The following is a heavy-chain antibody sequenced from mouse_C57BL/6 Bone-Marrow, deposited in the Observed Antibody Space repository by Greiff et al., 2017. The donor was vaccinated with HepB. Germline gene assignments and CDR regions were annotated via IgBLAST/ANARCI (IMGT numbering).Heavy chain of an antibody. Sequence: QVQLQQSGPGLVQPSQSLSITCTVSGFSLTSYGVHWVRQSPGTGLEWLGVIWSGGSTDYTAAFISRLSISKDNSKSQVFFKMNSLQADDTAIYYCARKPLLYYARNAMDYWGQGTSVTVSS. D-gene: IGHD2-1*01. CDR1: GFSLTSYG. J-gene: IGHJ4*01. CDR2: IWSGGST. CDR3: ARKPLLYYARNAMDY. V-gene: IGHV2-2*01.